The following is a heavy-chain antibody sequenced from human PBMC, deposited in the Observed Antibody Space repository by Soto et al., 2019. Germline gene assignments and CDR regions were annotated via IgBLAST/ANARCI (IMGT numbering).Heavy chain of an antibody. CDR3: TTDYGSGSYYSYYYYYGMDV. CDR2: IKSKTDGGTT. CDR1: GFTFSNAW. V-gene: IGHV3-15*01. J-gene: IGHJ6*02. Sequence: LRLSCAASGFTFSNAWMSWVRQAPGKGLEWVGRIKSKTDGGTTDYAAPVKGRFTISRDDSKNTLYLQMNSLKTEDTAVYYCTTDYGSGSYYSYYYYYGMDVWGQGTTVTVSS. D-gene: IGHD3-10*01.